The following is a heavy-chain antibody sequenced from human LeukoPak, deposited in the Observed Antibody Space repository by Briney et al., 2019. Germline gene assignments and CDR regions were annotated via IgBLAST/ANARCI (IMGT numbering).Heavy chain of an antibody. D-gene: IGHD2-2*01. CDR2: IHSGGST. CDR3: ARGCSSTSCQDY. CDR1: GFTVSSNY. V-gene: IGHV3-53*01. Sequence: GGSLRLSCAASGFTVSSNYMSWVRQAPGKGLEWVSVIHSGGSTYYADSVKGRFTISRDNSKNTLYLQMNSLRAEDTAVYYCARGCSSTSCQDYWGQGTLVTVSS. J-gene: IGHJ4*02.